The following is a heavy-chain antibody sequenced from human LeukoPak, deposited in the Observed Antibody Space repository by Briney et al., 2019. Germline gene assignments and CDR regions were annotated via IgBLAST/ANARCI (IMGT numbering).Heavy chain of an antibody. D-gene: IGHD3-3*01. Sequence: GGSLRLSCVASGFTFSASTMHWVRQAPGKGLEWVAVLSYDGFTQYYADSVKGRFTISRDNSKNTLYLQMNSLRPEDTAVYHCARDRLPSDQDDFDYWGQGTLVTVSS. J-gene: IGHJ4*02. CDR2: LSYDGFTQ. V-gene: IGHV3-30*04. CDR3: ARDRLPSDQDDFDY. CDR1: GFTFSAST.